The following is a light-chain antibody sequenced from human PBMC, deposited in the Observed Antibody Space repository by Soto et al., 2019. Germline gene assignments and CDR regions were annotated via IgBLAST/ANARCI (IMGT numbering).Light chain of an antibody. Sequence: EIVLTQSPGTLSLSPGERATLSCRASQSVKANYFAWYQQKPGQAPRLLIYGTSSRPTGIPDRFSGSGSGTDFTLTISRLEPEDFAVYYCEQYGSSPRTFGQGTKVEI. CDR1: QSVKANY. CDR2: GTS. V-gene: IGKV3-20*01. J-gene: IGKJ1*01. CDR3: EQYGSSPRT.